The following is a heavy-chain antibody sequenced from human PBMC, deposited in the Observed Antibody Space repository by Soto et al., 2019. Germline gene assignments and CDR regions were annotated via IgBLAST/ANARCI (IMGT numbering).Heavy chain of an antibody. D-gene: IGHD6-19*01. Sequence: PSQTLALTCGISGDSVSGNSGAWNCMRQSPSRGLEWLGRTYYRSKWFNEYAVSVESRITINADTSKNQCSLQLKSVTPEDAAVYFCARGSALGIPGAGSDWGYFGLGVRGEGATVSVS. CDR1: GDSVSGNSGA. CDR3: ARGSALGIPGAGSDWGYFGLGV. CDR2: TYYRSKWFN. J-gene: IGHJ6*02. V-gene: IGHV6-1*01.